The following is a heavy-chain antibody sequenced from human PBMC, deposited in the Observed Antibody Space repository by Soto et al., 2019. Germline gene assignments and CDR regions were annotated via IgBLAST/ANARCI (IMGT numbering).Heavy chain of an antibody. V-gene: IGHV3-23*01. CDR3: AKDYLADGRRSYGMDV. J-gene: IGHJ6*02. CDR1: GFTFSSYA. CDR2: ISGSGGST. Sequence: GSLRLSCAASGFTFSSYAMSWVRQAPGKGLEWVSAISGSGGSTYYADSVKGRFTISRDNSKNTLYLQMNSLRAEDTAVYYCAKDYLADGRRSYGMDVWGQGTTVTVSS.